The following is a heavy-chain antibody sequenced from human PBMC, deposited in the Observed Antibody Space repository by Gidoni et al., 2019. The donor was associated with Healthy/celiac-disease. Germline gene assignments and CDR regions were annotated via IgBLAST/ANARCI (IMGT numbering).Heavy chain of an antibody. Sequence: EVQLVESGGGVVQPGGSRSLSCAASGSTLADYAMHWVRQAPGKGLEWVSLSSGDGGSTYYADSVKGRFTISRDNSKNSLYLQMNSLRTEDTALYYCAKDIIAPPNYYYYGMDVWGQGTTVTVSS. D-gene: IGHD3-16*02. CDR2: SSGDGGST. CDR1: GSTLADYA. V-gene: IGHV3-43*02. J-gene: IGHJ6*02. CDR3: AKDIIAPPNYYYYGMDV.